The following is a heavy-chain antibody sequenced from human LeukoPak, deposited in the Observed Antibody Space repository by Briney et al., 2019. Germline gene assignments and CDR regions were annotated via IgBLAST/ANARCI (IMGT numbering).Heavy chain of an antibody. CDR3: TTADGGYDFWRADYFDY. CDR1: GFTFSNAW. CDR2: IKDKADGGTT. J-gene: IGHJ4*02. D-gene: IGHD3-3*01. Sequence: PGGSLRLSCAASGFTFSNAWMSWVRQAPGKGLEWVGRIKDKADGGTTDYAATVKGRFTISRDDSKNTLYLQMNSLKTEDTAAYYCTTADGGYDFWRADYFDYWGQGTLVTVSS. V-gene: IGHV3-15*01.